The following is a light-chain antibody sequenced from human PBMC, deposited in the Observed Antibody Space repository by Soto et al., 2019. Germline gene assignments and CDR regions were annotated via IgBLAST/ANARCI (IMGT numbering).Light chain of an antibody. CDR1: KSNIGNNY. J-gene: IGLJ2*01. CDR3: ATWDSSLIAGV. V-gene: IGLV1-51*01. CDR2: DDN. Sequence: QSVLTQPPSVSAAPGQKVTISCSGSKSNIGNNYVSWYQHLPGTAPKLLIYDDNKRPSGIPDRFSGTKSGTSATLGISELQTGDEADYYCATWDSSLIAGVFGGGTKVTVL.